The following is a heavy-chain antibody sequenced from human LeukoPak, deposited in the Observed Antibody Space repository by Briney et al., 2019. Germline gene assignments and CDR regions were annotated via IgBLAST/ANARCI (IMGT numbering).Heavy chain of an antibody. CDR3: ARVHTIFGVVILVPNHAFDI. CDR1: GGTFSSYG. CDR2: IIPIFGTA. Sequence: SVKVSCKASGGTFSSYGISWVRQAPGQGLEWMGGIIPIFGTANYAQKFQGRVTITADKSTSTAYMELSSLRSEDTAVYYCARVHTIFGVVILVPNHAFDIWGQGTMVTVSS. D-gene: IGHD3-3*01. V-gene: IGHV1-69*06. J-gene: IGHJ3*02.